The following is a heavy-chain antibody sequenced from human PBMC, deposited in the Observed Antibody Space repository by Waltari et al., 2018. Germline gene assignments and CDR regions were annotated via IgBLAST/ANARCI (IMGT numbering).Heavy chain of an antibody. CDR1: GGTFSSYA. D-gene: IGHD2-2*01. CDR3: ARVVPAAWTYYYYGMDV. CDR2: VIPIFGTA. J-gene: IGHJ6*02. Sequence: QVQLVQSGAEVKKPGSSVKVSCKASGGTFSSYAISWVRQAPGQGLEWMGGVIPIFGTANYAQKFQGRVTSTADESTSTAYMELSSLRSEDTAVYYCARVVPAAWTYYYYGMDVWGQGTTVTVSS. V-gene: IGHV1-69*01.